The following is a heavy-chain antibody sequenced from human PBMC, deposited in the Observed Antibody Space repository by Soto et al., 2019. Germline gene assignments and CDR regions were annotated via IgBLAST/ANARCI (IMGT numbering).Heavy chain of an antibody. CDR2: IWYDGSNK. CDR1: GFTFSSYG. J-gene: IGHJ6*02. Sequence: GGSLRLSCAASGFTFSSYGMHWVRQAPGKGLEWVAVIWYDGSNKYYADSVKGRFTISRDNSKNNLYLQMFSLRAEDTSVYYCARVELYYDFWSGYYVGYYYGMDVWGQGTTVTVSS. V-gene: IGHV3-33*01. CDR3: ARVELYYDFWSGYYVGYYYGMDV. D-gene: IGHD3-3*01.